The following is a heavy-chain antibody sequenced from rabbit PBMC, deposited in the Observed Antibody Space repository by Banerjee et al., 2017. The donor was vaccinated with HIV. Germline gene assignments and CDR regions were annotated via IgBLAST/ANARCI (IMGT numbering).Heavy chain of an antibody. D-gene: IGHD1-1*01. CDR2: TYTGSGSA. Sequence: QEQLVESGGGLVQPEGSLTLTCTASGFSFSSSYYMCWVRQAPGKGLEWIGCTYTGSGSAYYASWVPSRFTISKTSSTTVTLQMPSLTVADTATYFCARFPPSSVYCDLWGPGTLVTVS. V-gene: IGHV1S45*01. CDR1: GFSFSSSYY. J-gene: IGHJ4*01. CDR3: ARFPPSSVYCDL.